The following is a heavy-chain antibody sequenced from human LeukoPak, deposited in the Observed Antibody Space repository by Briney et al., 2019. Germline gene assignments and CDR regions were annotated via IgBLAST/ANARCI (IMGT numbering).Heavy chain of an antibody. Sequence: GGSLRLSCVASGFSFGKYWMSWVRQAPGKGLEWVANIKLDGSEKNYVDSVKGRFTISRDNTKNSLYLQMNSLRAGDTAVFYCARDQYDTWSRRGNFDSWGQGTLVIVSS. CDR3: ARDQYDTWSRRGNFDS. V-gene: IGHV3-7*03. CDR1: GFSFGKYW. D-gene: IGHD3/OR15-3a*01. J-gene: IGHJ4*02. CDR2: IKLDGSEK.